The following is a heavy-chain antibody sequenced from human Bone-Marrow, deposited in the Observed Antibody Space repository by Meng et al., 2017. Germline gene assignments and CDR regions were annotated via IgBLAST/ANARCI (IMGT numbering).Heavy chain of an antibody. Sequence: GSRKISGAASGFTFSSYEMNWVRQAPGKGLEWVSYISGSGSTIYYADSVKGRFTISRDNAKNSLYLQMNSLRAEDTAVYYCARESGAAYSYGTLYYYYYGMDVWGQGTTVTVSS. CDR1: GFTFSSYE. D-gene: IGHD5-18*01. V-gene: IGHV3-48*03. CDR3: ARESGAAYSYGTLYYYYYGMDV. CDR2: ISGSGSTI. J-gene: IGHJ6*02.